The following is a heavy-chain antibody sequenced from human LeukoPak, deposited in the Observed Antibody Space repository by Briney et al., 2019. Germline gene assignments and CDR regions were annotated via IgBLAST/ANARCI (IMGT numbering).Heavy chain of an antibody. Sequence: GASVKVSCKASGYTFTTYAMNWVRQAPGQGLEWMGWINTNTGNSMYAQGFTGRFVFSLDTSVSTAYLKISSLKAEDTAVYYCARGVQTPRYSSRWIDWGQGTLVTVSS. CDR2: INTNTGNS. CDR3: ARGVQTPRYSSRWID. D-gene: IGHD6-13*01. V-gene: IGHV7-4-1*02. CDR1: GYTFTTYA. J-gene: IGHJ4*02.